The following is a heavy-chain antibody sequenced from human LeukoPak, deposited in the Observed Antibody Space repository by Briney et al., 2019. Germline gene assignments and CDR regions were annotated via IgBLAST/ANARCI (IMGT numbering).Heavy chain of an antibody. CDR3: ARVGSPYYDSSGYSFDY. CDR1: GYTFTSYY. D-gene: IGHD3-22*01. J-gene: IGHJ4*02. CDR2: INPNSGGT. V-gene: IGHV1-2*02. Sequence: ASVKVSCKASGYTFTSYYMHWVRQAPGQGLEWMGWINPNSGGTNYAQKFQGRVTMTRDTSISTAYMELSRLRSDDTAVYYCARVGSPYYDSSGYSFDYWGQGTLVTVSS.